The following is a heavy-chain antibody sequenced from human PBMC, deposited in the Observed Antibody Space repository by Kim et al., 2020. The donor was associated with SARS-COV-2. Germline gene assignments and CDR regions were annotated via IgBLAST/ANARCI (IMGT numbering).Heavy chain of an antibody. CDR3: ARKKYYDSGGFDY. Sequence: YSPSLKSRVTISVDTAKNQFSLKLTSVTAADTAVYYCARKKYYDSGGFDYWGQGSLVTVSS. J-gene: IGHJ4*02. D-gene: IGHD3-22*01. V-gene: IGHV4-4*07.